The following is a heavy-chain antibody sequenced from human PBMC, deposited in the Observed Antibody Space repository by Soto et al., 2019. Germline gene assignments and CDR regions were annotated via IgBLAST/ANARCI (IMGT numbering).Heavy chain of an antibody. CDR1: GFTFDDYA. Sequence: EVQLVESGGGLVQPGRSLRLSCVGSGFTFDDYAMHWVRQAPGKGLEWVSGITWSGGTRDYADSVKGRFTISRDNAKNSVYLQMDSLRVEDTALYYCKKGRQGWVQLWGRGTLVTVSS. J-gene: IGHJ1*01. CDR2: ITWSGGTR. CDR3: KKGRQGWVQL. D-gene: IGHD6-19*01. V-gene: IGHV3-9*01.